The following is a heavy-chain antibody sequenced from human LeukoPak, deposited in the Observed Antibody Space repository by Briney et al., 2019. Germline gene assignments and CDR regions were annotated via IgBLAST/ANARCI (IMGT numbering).Heavy chain of an antibody. CDR1: GFTVSSNY. CDR3: ARSPGTEAFDI. J-gene: IGHJ3*02. CDR2: IYSGGST. Sequence: GSLRLSCAASGFTVSSNYMSWVRQAPGKGLEWVSVIYSGGSTYYADSVKGRFTISRDNSKNTLYLQMNSLRAEDTAVYYCARSPGTEAFDIWGQGTMVTVSS. V-gene: IGHV3-66*01.